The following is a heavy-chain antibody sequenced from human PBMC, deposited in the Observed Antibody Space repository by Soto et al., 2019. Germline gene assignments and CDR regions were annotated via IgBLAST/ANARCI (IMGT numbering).Heavy chain of an antibody. V-gene: IGHV4-30-2*01. CDR2: IYHSGST. D-gene: IGHD6-13*01. J-gene: IGHJ3*02. Sequence: QLQLQESGSGLVKPSQTLSLTCAVSGDSISSGGYSWSWIRQPPGKGLEWIGYIYHSGSTYYNPSLKSRVTISVDRSKNQFSLKLSSVTAADTAVYYCARASIAAAGKLFFDIWGQGTMVTVSS. CDR3: ARASIAAAGKLFFDI. CDR1: GDSISSGGYS.